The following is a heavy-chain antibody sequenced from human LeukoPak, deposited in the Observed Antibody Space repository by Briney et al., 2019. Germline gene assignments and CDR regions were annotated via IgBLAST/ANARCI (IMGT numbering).Heavy chain of an antibody. D-gene: IGHD6-19*01. Sequence: GRSLRLSCSASGFTFDDYAMHWVRQAPGKGLEWVSGISWNSGGIGYADSVKGRFTISRDNAKNSLYLQMNSLRADDTALYYCAKGKKMTVAGLFDYWGQGTLVTVSS. CDR1: GFTFDDYA. V-gene: IGHV3-9*01. CDR3: AKGKKMTVAGLFDY. J-gene: IGHJ4*02. CDR2: ISWNSGGI.